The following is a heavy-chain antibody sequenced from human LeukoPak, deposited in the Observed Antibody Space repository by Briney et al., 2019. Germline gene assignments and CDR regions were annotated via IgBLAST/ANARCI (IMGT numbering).Heavy chain of an antibody. CDR2: VSYDGSKK. D-gene: IGHD1-26*01. CDR3: AKDKGWGYSAYDCYGMDV. CDR1: GFTFSSFG. Sequence: PGRSLRLSCAASGFTFSSFGMHWVRQAPGKGPEWMAVVSYDGSKKFYGDSVKGRFTISSDNSKNTVYLQMNSLRAEDTAVYYCAKDKGWGYSAYDCYGMDVWGQGTTVTVSS. V-gene: IGHV3-30*18. J-gene: IGHJ6*02.